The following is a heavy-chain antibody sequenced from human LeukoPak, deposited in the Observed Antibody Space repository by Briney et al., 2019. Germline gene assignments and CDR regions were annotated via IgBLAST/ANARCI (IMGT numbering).Heavy chain of an antibody. CDR3: ARDTPFMYYYDIGDYYYYMDV. J-gene: IGHJ6*03. CDR2: IYYSGST. Sequence: SETLSLTCTVSGYSISSGYYWGWIRQPPGKGLEWIGSIYYSGSTYYNPSLKSRVTISVDTSKNQFSLKLSSVTAADTAVYYCARDTPFMYYYDIGDYYYYMDVWGKGTTVTVSS. CDR1: GYSISSGYY. V-gene: IGHV4-38-2*02. D-gene: IGHD3-22*01.